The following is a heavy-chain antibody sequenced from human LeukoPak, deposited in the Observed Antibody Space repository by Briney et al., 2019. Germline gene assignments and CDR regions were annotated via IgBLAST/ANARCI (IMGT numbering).Heavy chain of an antibody. CDR1: GGSPSSSSYY. CDR2: IYYSGGT. Sequence: SETLSLTCIVPGGSPSSSSYYWGWIRQPPGKGLEWIGSIYYSGGTYYNPPLKSRVTISVATAKNQCSLKLISVTAADTAVYYCAREWPTAFQHWGQGTLVTVSS. J-gene: IGHJ1*01. V-gene: IGHV4-39*02. CDR3: AREWPTAFQH. D-gene: IGHD5-18*01.